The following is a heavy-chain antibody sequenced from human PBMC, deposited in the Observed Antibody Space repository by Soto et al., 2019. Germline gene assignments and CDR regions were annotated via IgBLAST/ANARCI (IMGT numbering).Heavy chain of an antibody. D-gene: IGHD3-16*02. V-gene: IGHV3-30-3*01. J-gene: IGHJ5*01. CDR1: GFTFSSYA. CDR2: ISYDGSNK. CDR3: AKARCYTTDCDFPDS. Sequence: GGSLRLSCAASGFTFSSYAMHWVRQAPGKGLEWVAVISYDGSNKYYADSVKGRFTISRDNSKNTLYLQMNSLRAEDTAVYYCAKARCYTTDCDFPDSWGQGTLVTVSA.